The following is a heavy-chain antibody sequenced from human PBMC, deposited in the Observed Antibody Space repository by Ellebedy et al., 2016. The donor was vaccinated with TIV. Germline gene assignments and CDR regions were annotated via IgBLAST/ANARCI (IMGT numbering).Heavy chain of an antibody. V-gene: IGHV1-18*01. D-gene: IGHD2-15*01. J-gene: IGHJ4*02. Sequence: AASVKVSCKASGYTFNTYSISWIRQAPGQGLEWMGWISVYNGNTGNVPKFQGRVTMTTDTSTNTACMELRSLSSDDTAVYFCARESCRGGSCQYFDYWGQGTLVTVSS. CDR2: ISVYNGNT. CDR1: GYTFNTYS. CDR3: ARESCRGGSCQYFDY.